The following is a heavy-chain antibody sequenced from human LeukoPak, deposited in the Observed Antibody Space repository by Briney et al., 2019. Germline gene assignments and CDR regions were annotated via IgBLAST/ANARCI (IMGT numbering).Heavy chain of an antibody. CDR1: GGSISSSSYY. V-gene: IGHV4-39*01. CDR3: ARHEPGYSYGSDYYYMDV. D-gene: IGHD5-18*01. Sequence: SETLSLTCTVSGGSISSSSYYWGWIRQPPGKGLEWIGSIYYSGSTYYNPSLKSRVTISVDTSKNQFSLKLSSVTAADTAVYYCARHEPGYSYGSDYYYMDVWGKGTTVTVSS. CDR2: IYYSGST. J-gene: IGHJ6*03.